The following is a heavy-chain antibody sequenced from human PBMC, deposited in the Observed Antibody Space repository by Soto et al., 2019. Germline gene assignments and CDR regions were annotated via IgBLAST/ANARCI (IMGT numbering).Heavy chain of an antibody. CDR3: AKSIGGVGYDILTGYYAYYSSGMDV. CDR2: ISGSGGST. D-gene: IGHD3-9*01. J-gene: IGHJ6*02. CDR1: GFTFSSYA. Sequence: GGSLRLSCAASGFTFSSYAMSWVRQAPGKGLEWVSAISGSGGSTYYADSVKGRFTISRDNSKNTLYLQMNSLRAEDTAVYYLAKSIGGVGYDILTGYYAYYSSGMDVWGQGPPVPVSS. V-gene: IGHV3-23*01.